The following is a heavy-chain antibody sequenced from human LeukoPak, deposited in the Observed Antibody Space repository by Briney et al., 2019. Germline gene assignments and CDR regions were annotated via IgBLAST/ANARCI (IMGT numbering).Heavy chain of an antibody. V-gene: IGHV4-59*12. J-gene: IGHJ4*02. CDR3: ARVYSRENYFDY. D-gene: IGHD5-18*01. CDR2: IYYSGST. CDR1: GGSISSYY. Sequence: SETLSLACTVSGGSISSYYWSWFREPPGKGLEWIGYIYYSGSTNYNPSLKSRVTISVDTSKNQFSLKLSSVTAADTAVYYCARVYSRENYFDYWGQGTLVTVSS.